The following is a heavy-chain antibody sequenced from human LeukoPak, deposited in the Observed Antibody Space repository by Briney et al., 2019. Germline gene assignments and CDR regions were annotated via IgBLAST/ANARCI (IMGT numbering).Heavy chain of an antibody. J-gene: IGHJ4*02. Sequence: ASVKVSCKASGYTFTSYAMHWVRQAPGQRLEWMGWINAGNGNTKCSQKFQGRVTITRDTSASTAYMELSSLRSEDTAVYYCATGYSYGYAFDYWGQGTLVTVSS. V-gene: IGHV1-3*01. CDR2: INAGNGNT. CDR3: ATGYSYGYAFDY. D-gene: IGHD5-18*01. CDR1: GYTFTSYA.